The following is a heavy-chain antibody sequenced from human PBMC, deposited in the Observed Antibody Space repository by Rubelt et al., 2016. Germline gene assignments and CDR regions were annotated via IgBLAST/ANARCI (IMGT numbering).Heavy chain of an antibody. Sequence: VQLQQWGAGLLKPSETLSLTCAVYGGSFSGYYWSWIRQPPGKGLEWVSAISGSGGSTYYPDSVKGRFTISRYNSKDTLYLQMNSLRAEDTAVYFCAKVRDGMNINFDYWGQGTLVTVSS. CDR3: AKVRDGMNINFDY. CDR1: GGSFSGYY. V-gene: IGHV3-23*01. CDR2: ISGSGGST. D-gene: IGHD2/OR15-2a*01. J-gene: IGHJ4*02.